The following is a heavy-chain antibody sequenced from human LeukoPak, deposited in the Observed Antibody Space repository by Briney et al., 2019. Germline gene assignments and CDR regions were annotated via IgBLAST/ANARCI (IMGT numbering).Heavy chain of an antibody. CDR2: INPNSGGT. J-gene: IGHJ4*02. CDR3: ARDSWWGIAGYFDY. CDR1: GYTFTGYY. D-gene: IGHD6-13*01. Sequence: ASVKVSCKASGYTFTGYYMHWVRQAPGQGLEWMGWINPNSGGTNYAQKFQGRVTMTRDTSISTAYMELSRLRSDDTAVYYCARDSWWGIAGYFDYWGQGTLVTVSS. V-gene: IGHV1-2*02.